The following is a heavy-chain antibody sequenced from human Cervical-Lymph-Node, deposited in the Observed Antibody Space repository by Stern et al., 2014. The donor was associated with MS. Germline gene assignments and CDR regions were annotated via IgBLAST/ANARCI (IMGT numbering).Heavy chain of an antibody. V-gene: IGHV2-70*01. D-gene: IGHD5-18*01. Sequence: QITLKESGPALVKPTQTLTLTCTFSGFSLSTSGMCVSWIRQPPGKDLEWLATIDWDDDKYYSTSLKTRLTISKDTSKNQVVLTMTNMDPVDTATYYCARTSSYSYGSYFDYWGQGTLVTVSS. CDR1: GFSLSTSGMC. CDR2: IDWDDDK. J-gene: IGHJ4*02. CDR3: ARTSSYSYGSYFDY.